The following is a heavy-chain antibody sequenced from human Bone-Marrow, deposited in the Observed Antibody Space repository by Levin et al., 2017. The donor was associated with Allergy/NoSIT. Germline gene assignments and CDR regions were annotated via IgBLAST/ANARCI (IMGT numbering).Heavy chain of an antibody. CDR1: GYTLIELS. CDR3: STHKWDKGLDV. J-gene: IGHJ3*01. V-gene: IGHV1-24*01. D-gene: IGHD1-26*01. CDR2: FDPENGET. Sequence: ASVKVSCKVSGYTLIELSMHWVRQAPGKGLEWMGGFDPENGETVYAQKFQGRVTMTEDSSTDTAYMDLSSLRSEDTAVYYCSTHKWDKGLDVWGQGTMVTVSS.